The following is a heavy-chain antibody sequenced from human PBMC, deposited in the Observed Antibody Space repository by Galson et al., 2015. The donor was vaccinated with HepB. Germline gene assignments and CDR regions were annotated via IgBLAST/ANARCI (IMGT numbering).Heavy chain of an antibody. V-gene: IGHV3-53*01. J-gene: IGHJ4*02. CDR1: GFTVSSNY. CDR3: ARFLEWLLLDY. Sequence: SLRLSCAASGFTVSSNYMSWVRQAPGKGLEWVSVIYSGGSTYYADSVKGRFTISRDNSKNTLYLQMNSLRAEDTAVYYCARFLEWLLLDYWGQGTLVTVSS. D-gene: IGHD3-3*01. CDR2: IYSGGST.